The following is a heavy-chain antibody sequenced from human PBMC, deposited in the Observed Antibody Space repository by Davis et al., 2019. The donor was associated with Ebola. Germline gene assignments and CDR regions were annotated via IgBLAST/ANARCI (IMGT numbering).Heavy chain of an antibody. V-gene: IGHV1-46*01. D-gene: IGHD2-21*02. CDR3: ARDREGDWTFDI. J-gene: IGHJ3*02. CDR2: IHPRAAGLT. CDR1: EYRFTDNN. Sequence: ASVKVSCKTSEYRFTDNNIHWVRQAPGQGLEWMGIIHPRAAGLTTYAQKFQGRLTMTIDTSTTTVYMQLSSLRSEDTAVYYCARDREGDWTFDIWGQGTMVTVSS.